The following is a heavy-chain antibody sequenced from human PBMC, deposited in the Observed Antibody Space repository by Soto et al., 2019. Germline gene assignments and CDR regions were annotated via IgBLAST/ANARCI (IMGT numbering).Heavy chain of an antibody. CDR2: ITGSGDHT. CDR3: GLGITYYCDY. V-gene: IGHV3-23*01. J-gene: IGHJ4*02. CDR1: GVTIRAYA. D-gene: IGHD3-10*01. Sequence: EVRLLESGGDLVQPGGSLRLSCVVSGVTIRAYAMSWVRRAPGEGLEWVSAITGSGDHTYHAASVGGRFTISRDDSRNTLYLHMNSLRAEDTALYYCGLGITYYCDYWGQGALVTVSS.